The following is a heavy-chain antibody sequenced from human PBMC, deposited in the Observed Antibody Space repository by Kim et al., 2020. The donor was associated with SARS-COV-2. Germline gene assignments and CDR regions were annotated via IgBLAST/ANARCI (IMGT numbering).Heavy chain of an antibody. Sequence: SGKTNYNPSLKGRVTISIDKSKNQFSLKVSSVPAADTAVYYCARRGGLDVWGHGTTVTVSS. J-gene: IGHJ6*02. CDR3: ARRGGLDV. V-gene: IGHV4-4*09. CDR2: SGKT.